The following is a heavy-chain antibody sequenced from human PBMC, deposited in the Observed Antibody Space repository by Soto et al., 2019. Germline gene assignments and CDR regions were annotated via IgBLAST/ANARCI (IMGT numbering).Heavy chain of an antibody. CDR3: ARAGYGSGSYFPNWFDP. J-gene: IGHJ5*02. D-gene: IGHD3-10*01. Sequence: GGSLRLSCVASGFTFSNYNMNWVRQAPGRGLEWVSYISSGSSTIYYADSVKGRFTISRDNAKNSLYLQMNSLRDEDTAVYYCARAGYGSGSYFPNWFDPWGQGTLVTVSS. V-gene: IGHV3-48*02. CDR1: GFTFSNYN. CDR2: ISSGSSTI.